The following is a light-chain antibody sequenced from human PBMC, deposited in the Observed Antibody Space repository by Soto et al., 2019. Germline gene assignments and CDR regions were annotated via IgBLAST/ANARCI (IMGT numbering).Light chain of an antibody. CDR2: GAS. V-gene: IGKV3-15*01. Sequence: EIVMTQSPATLSVSPGGRATLSCRASQSISVTLAWYQQKPGQAHRLLIYGASTRATSFPARFSGSGSGTDFTLTISSLQSEDFAVYYCQQYNNWPWKFGQGTKVEIK. CDR1: QSISVT. CDR3: QQYNNWPWK. J-gene: IGKJ1*01.